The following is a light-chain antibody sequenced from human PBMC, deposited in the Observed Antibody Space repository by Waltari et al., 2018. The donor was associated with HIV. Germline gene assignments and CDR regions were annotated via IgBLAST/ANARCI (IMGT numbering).Light chain of an antibody. CDR2: DVK. CDR3: ASLSNSVTLVV. V-gene: IGLV2-14*01. CDR1: NSDIGASDY. J-gene: IGLJ2*01. Sequence: QSDLSQPASVSGSPGQSVTISCNGTNSDIGASDYVSWYQKFPDSAPRLLIYDVKKRPSGISSRFSGSKAANTASLTISGLQPEDEADVYCASLSNSVTLVVFGGGTHLTVL.